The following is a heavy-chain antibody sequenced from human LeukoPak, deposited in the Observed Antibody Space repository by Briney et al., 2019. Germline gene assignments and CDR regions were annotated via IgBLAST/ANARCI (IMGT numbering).Heavy chain of an antibody. CDR2: INHSGST. CDR1: GGSFSGYY. D-gene: IGHD3-22*01. Sequence: SETLSLTCAVYGGSFSGYYWSWIRQPPGKGLEWIGEINHSGSTNYNPSLKSRVTISVDTSKNQFSLKLSSVTAADTAVYYCARGRYYDSSGSDSGSNWFGPWGQGTLVTVSS. J-gene: IGHJ5*02. CDR3: ARGRYYDSSGSDSGSNWFGP. V-gene: IGHV4-34*01.